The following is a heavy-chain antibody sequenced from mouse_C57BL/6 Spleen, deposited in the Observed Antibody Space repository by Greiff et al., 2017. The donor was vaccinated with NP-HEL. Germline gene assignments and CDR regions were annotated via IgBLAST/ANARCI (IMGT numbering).Heavy chain of an antibody. D-gene: IGHD1-1*01. V-gene: IGHV5-6*01. CDR1: GFTFSSYG. CDR2: ISSGGSYT. J-gene: IGHJ2*01. Sequence: EVQRVESGGDLVKPGGSLKLSCAASGFTFSSYGMSWVRQTPDKRLEWVATISSGGSYTYYPDSVKGRFTISRDNAKNTLYLQMSSLKSEDTAMYYCARLSHYYGSSHFDYWGQGTTLTVSS. CDR3: ARLSHYYGSSHFDY.